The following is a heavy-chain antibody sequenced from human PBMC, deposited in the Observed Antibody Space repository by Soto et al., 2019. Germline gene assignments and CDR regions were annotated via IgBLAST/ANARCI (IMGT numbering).Heavy chain of an antibody. Sequence: QVQLVESGGGVVQPGRSLRLSCAASGFTFSSYGMHWVRQAPGKGLEWVAVIWYDGSNKYYADSVKGRFTISRDNSKNTLYLQMNSLRAEDTAVYYYARAGDFTMVRGAPDYWGQGTLVTVSS. CDR2: IWYDGSNK. J-gene: IGHJ4*02. D-gene: IGHD3-10*01. CDR1: GFTFSSYG. CDR3: ARAGDFTMVRGAPDY. V-gene: IGHV3-33*01.